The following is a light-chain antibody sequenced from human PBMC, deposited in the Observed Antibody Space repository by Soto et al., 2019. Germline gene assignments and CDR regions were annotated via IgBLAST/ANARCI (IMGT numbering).Light chain of an antibody. V-gene: IGKV1-39*01. CDR1: QSISRY. Sequence: DIQLTQSPSFLSAAVGDRVTITCRASQSISRYLNWYQQKPGKAPKLLIYAASSLQSGVPSRFSGSGSGTDFTLTISSLQPEDFATYYCQQSYSTLWTFGQGTKVDIK. CDR2: AAS. CDR3: QQSYSTLWT. J-gene: IGKJ1*01.